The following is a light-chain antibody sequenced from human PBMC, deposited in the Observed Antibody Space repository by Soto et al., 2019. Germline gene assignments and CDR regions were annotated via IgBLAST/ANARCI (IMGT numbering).Light chain of an antibody. CDR1: QSISSY. Sequence: DIQMTQSPKTLSSSVGDIVTITCRASQSISSYLNWYQQKPGKAPELLIYAASTLQSGVPSRFSGSGSGTDFTLTISCLQSEDFATYYCQQYYSFPLTVGQGAKVDIK. CDR2: AAS. CDR3: QQYYSFPLT. J-gene: IGKJ1*01. V-gene: IGKV1-39*01.